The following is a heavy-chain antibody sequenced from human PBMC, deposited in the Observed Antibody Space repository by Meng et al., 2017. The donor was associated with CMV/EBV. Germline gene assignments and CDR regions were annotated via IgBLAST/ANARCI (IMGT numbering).Heavy chain of an antibody. Sequence: QVQLVQSGAGVKKPGSSVQVSCKASGGTFSSYAISWVRQAPGQGLEWMGVIIPIFGTANYAQKFQGRVTITADESTSTAYMELSSLRSEDTAVYYCARAGDYGGRGYFDYWGQGTLVTASS. D-gene: IGHD4-23*01. CDR3: ARAGDYGGRGYFDY. CDR1: GGTFSSYA. CDR2: IIPIFGTA. J-gene: IGHJ4*02. V-gene: IGHV1-69*12.